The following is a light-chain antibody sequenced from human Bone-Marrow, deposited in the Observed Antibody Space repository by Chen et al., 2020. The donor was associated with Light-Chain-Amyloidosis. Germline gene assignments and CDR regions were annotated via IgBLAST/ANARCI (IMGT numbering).Light chain of an antibody. Sequence: QSALTQPASVSGSPGQSITISCTGTVTDVGSYNLVSWYQQYPGKAPKLLIYEDTKRPSGVSHRFSASKSGITASLTISGIQAEDEAVYYCCSYAGTTWLFGGGTYLTVL. CDR1: VTDVGSYNL. J-gene: IGLJ3*02. V-gene: IGLV2-23*01. CDR3: CSYAGTTWL. CDR2: EDT.